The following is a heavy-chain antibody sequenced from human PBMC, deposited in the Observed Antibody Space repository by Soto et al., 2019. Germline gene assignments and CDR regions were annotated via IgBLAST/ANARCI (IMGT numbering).Heavy chain of an antibody. J-gene: IGHJ4*02. CDR1: GYTFTGYY. D-gene: IGHD6-19*01. Sequence: QVPLVQSGAEVKKPGASVKVSCKASGYTFTGYYMHWVRQAPGQGLEWMGWINPNSGGTNYAQKFQGWVTMTRDTSISTAYMELSRLRSDDTAVYYCARDSSSIAVAGSFDYWGQGTLVTVSS. CDR3: ARDSSSIAVAGSFDY. CDR2: INPNSGGT. V-gene: IGHV1-2*04.